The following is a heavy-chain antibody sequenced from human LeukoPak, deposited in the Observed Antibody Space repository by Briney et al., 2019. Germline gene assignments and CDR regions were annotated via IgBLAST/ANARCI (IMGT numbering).Heavy chain of an antibody. CDR1: GGSISSYY. J-gene: IGHJ3*02. Sequence: SETLSLTCTVSGGSISSYYWSWIRQPPGKGLEWIGYIYYSGSTNYNPSLKSRVTISVDTSKNQFSLKLSSVTAADTAVYYCARDRTPRGVFDIWGQGTTVIVSS. V-gene: IGHV4-59*01. D-gene: IGHD2-15*01. CDR3: ARDRTPRGVFDI. CDR2: IYYSGST.